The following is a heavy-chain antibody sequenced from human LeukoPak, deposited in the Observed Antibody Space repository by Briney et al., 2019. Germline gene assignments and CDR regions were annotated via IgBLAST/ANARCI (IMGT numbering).Heavy chain of an antibody. Sequence: SETLSLTCTLSGGSISTYYWSWIRQPPGKGLEWNGYIYHSGSTNYNPSLKSRVTISVDTSKNQYSLKLSSVTAADTAVYYCARGGGYASPIGYWGQGALVTVSS. J-gene: IGHJ4*02. D-gene: IGHD5-12*01. CDR2: IYHSGST. CDR1: GGSISTYY. V-gene: IGHV4-59*01. CDR3: ARGGGYASPIGY.